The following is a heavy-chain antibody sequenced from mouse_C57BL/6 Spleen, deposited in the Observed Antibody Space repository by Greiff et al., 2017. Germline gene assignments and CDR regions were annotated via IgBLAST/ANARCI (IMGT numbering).Heavy chain of an antibody. D-gene: IGHD2-5*01. J-gene: IGHJ3*01. V-gene: IGHV5-4*03. CDR3: ARVAYYNKEEFAY. Sequence: EVKLMESGGGLVKPGGSLKLSCAASGFTFSSYAMSWVRQTPEKRLEWVATISDGGSYTYYPDNVKGRFTITRDKAKNNLYLQMSHLRSEDTAMYDYARVAYYNKEEFAYWGQGTLVTVSA. CDR2: ISDGGSYT. CDR1: GFTFSSYA.